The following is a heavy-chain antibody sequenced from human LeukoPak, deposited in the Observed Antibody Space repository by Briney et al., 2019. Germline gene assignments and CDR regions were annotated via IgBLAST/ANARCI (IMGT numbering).Heavy chain of an antibody. Sequence: GGSLRLSCAASGFTFRSWGMHWVRQAPGKGLEWVSVISYDGNNKYYADSVKGRFTISRDNSESTLYLQMNSLRVEDTAVYYCVKGNPGHGRGYTYGYYFDYWGQGTLVTVSS. CDR1: GFTFRSWG. CDR2: ISYDGNNK. J-gene: IGHJ4*02. D-gene: IGHD5-18*01. V-gene: IGHV3-30*18. CDR3: VKGNPGHGRGYTYGYYFDY.